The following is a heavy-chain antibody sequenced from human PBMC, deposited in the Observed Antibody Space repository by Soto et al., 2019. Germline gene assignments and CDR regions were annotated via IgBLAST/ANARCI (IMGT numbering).Heavy chain of an antibody. D-gene: IGHD6-13*01. CDR1: GDTFNSYI. CDR2: IIPIIGVT. V-gene: IGHV1-69*17. CDR3: ARESLGAKGPDH. J-gene: IGHJ4*02. Sequence: QVQLVQSGAEVKRPGSSVKVSCESSGDTFNSYIISWVRQAPGQGLEWMGGIIPIIGVTHYAQKFQGRVTMSAFSSTGTAYMELTKLDLDDTALYYCARESLGAKGPDHWGPGTLVNVSS.